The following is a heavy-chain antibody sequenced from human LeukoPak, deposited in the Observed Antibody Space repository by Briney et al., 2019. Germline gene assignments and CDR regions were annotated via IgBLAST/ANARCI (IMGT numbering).Heavy chain of an antibody. CDR2: IYYSGST. V-gene: IGHV4-31*03. D-gene: IGHD2-21*02. CDR1: GGSISSGGYY. J-gene: IGHJ3*02. Sequence: SETLSLTCTVSGGSISSGGYYWSWIRQHPGKGLEWIGYIYYSGSTYYNPSLKSRVTISVDTSKNQFSLKLSSVTAADTAVYYCARDCGGDCDAFDIWGQGTMVTVSS. CDR3: ARDCGGDCDAFDI.